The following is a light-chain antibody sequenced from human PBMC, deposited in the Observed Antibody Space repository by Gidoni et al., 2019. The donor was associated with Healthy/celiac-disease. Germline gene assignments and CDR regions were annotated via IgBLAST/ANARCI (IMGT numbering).Light chain of an antibody. J-gene: IGLJ3*02. V-gene: IGLV2-11*01. Sequence: SVCPDRFSGSKSGNTASLTISGLQAEDEADYYCCSYAGSYWVFGGGTKLTVL. CDR3: CSYAGSYWV.